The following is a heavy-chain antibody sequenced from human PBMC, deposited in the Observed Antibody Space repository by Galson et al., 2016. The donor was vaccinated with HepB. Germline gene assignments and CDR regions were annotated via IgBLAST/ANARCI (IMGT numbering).Heavy chain of an antibody. CDR2: IGTAGDT. D-gene: IGHD3-16*01. CDR3: ARDRGGRGDYGMDV. J-gene: IGHJ6*02. CDR1: GFTFSSYD. V-gene: IGHV3-13*01. Sequence: SLRLSCAASGFTFSSYDMHWVRQATGKGLEWVSAIGTAGDTDYPGSVKGRFTISGENAKNSLYLQMNSLRAGDTAGYYCARDRGGRGDYGMDVWGQGTTVTVSS.